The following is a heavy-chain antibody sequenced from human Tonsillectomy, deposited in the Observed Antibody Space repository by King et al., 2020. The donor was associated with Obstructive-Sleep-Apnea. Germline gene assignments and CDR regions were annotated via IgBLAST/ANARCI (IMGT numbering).Heavy chain of an antibody. V-gene: IGHV5-51*01. CDR1: GYSFTRYW. Sequence: QLVQSGAEVKKPGGSLKVSCKGCGYSFTRYWIGWVRQMRGKGLEWMGISYPGDSDTTYRPSFQGPVTISADNSISTAYLQWSSLKASDTAMYYCASTYFLTGFDDWGQGTPVTSSS. J-gene: IGHJ4*02. CDR2: SYPGDSDT. CDR3: ASTYFLTGFDD. D-gene: IGHD3/OR15-3a*01.